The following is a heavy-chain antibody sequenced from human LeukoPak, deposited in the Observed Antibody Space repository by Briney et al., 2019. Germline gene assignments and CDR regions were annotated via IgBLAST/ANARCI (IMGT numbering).Heavy chain of an antibody. D-gene: IGHD5-12*01. Sequence: GASVKVSCKASGYTFTSYDINWLRQATGQGLEWMGWMNPNSGNTGYAQKFQGRVTMTRNTSMSTAYMELSSLRSEDTAVYYCAIRTPVDIVATLGERLKKGLDYWGQGTLVTVSS. J-gene: IGHJ4*02. CDR1: GYTFTSYD. V-gene: IGHV1-8*01. CDR3: AIRTPVDIVATLGERLKKGLDY. CDR2: MNPNSGNT.